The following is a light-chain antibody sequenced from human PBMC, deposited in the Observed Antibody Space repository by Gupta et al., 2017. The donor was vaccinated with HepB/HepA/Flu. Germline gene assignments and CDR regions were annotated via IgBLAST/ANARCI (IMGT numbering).Light chain of an antibody. CDR3: QQYNGDSET. J-gene: IGKJ1*01. V-gene: IGKV1-5*03. CDR2: RAS. CDR1: QSISSL. Sequence: DIQMSQSPSTLSASVGDRVTITCRASQSISSLLAWFQQKPGQAPKLLIQRASILESGVPSRFSGSGSGTEFTLTISSLQPDDFATYYCQQYNGDSETFGQGTKVEIK.